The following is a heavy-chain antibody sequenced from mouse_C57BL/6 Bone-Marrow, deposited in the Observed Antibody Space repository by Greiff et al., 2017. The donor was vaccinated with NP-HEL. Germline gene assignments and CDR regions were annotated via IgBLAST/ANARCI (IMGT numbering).Heavy chain of an antibody. Sequence: EVKVVESGGGLVQSGRSLRLSCASSGFTFSDFYMEWVRQAPGKGLEWIAASRNKANDYTTEYSASVKGRFIGSRDTSQSILYLQMNALRAEDTAIYYCARDLTPYWYFDVWGTGTTVTVSS. D-gene: IGHD1-1*01. CDR2: SRNKANDYTT. CDR1: GFTFSDFY. V-gene: IGHV7-1*01. J-gene: IGHJ1*03. CDR3: ARDLTPYWYFDV.